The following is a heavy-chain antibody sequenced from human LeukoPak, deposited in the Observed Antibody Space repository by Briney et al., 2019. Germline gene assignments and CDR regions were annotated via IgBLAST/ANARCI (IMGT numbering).Heavy chain of an antibody. Sequence: PGGSLRLSCAASGFTFSTYLMHWVRQTPGKGLVWVSRINSDGSSTTYADSVKGRFTISRDNAKNTLYLEMNSLRAEDTAVYYCARDAADYDSSGYPDYWGQGTLVTVSS. CDR1: GFTFSTYL. V-gene: IGHV3-74*01. CDR3: ARDAADYDSSGYPDY. J-gene: IGHJ4*02. CDR2: INSDGSST. D-gene: IGHD3-22*01.